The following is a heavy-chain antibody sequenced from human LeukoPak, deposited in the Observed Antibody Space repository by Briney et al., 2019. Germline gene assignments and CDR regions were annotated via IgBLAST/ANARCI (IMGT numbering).Heavy chain of an antibody. CDR1: GFTFSSYA. D-gene: IGHD3-9*01. V-gene: IGHV3-30-3*01. CDR3: AKASVYFDCPDY. Sequence: GGSPRLSCAASGFTFSSYAMHWVRQAPGKGLEWVAVISYDGSNKYYADSVKGRFTISRDNSKNTLYLQMNSLRAEDTAVYYCAKASVYFDCPDYWGQGTLVTISS. J-gene: IGHJ4*02. CDR2: ISYDGSNK.